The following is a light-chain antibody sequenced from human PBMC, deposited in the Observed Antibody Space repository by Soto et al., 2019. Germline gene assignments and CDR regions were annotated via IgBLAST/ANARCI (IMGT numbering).Light chain of an antibody. CDR1: LSVSSSY. V-gene: IGKV3-20*01. J-gene: IGKJ1*01. CDR3: QQVGSSPWT. CDR2: GAT. Sequence: EIVLTQAPGTLSLSRGERATLSCRASLSVSSSYLAWYQQYSDQAPGLLIYGATSKTTGIPDRFSGSRSGTAFNLSVSRLEPEDFAMYYWQQVGSSPWTFGQGTKVEIK.